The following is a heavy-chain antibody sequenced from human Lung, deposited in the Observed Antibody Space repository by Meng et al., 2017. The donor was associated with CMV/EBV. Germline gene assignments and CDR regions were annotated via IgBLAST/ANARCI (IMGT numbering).Heavy chain of an antibody. CDR3: TRQWSGYDYVGRGMDV. Sequence: GGSLRLSXTASGFTFGDYAMSWVRQAPGKVLEWVGFIRSKAYGGTTEYAASVKGRFTISRDDSKSIAYLQMNSLKTEDTAVYYCTRQWSGYDYVGRGMDVWGQGTTVTVSS. V-gene: IGHV3-49*04. J-gene: IGHJ6*02. CDR2: IRSKAYGGTT. D-gene: IGHD5-12*01. CDR1: GFTFGDYA.